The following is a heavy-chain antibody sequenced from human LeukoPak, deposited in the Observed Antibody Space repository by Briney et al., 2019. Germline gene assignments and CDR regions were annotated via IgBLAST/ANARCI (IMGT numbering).Heavy chain of an antibody. Sequence: SETLSLTCTVSGGSISSYYWSWIRQPPGKGLEWIGFIYYSGSTHYNPSLKSRVTISVDTSKNQFSLKLSSVTAADTAVYYCARAPLDSPGAFDIWGQGTMVTVSS. CDR1: GGSISSYY. CDR2: IYYSGST. CDR3: ARAPLDSPGAFDI. J-gene: IGHJ3*02. V-gene: IGHV4-59*12. D-gene: IGHD3-22*01.